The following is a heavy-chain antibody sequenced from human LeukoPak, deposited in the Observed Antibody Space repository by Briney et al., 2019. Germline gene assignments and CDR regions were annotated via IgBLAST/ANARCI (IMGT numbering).Heavy chain of an antibody. D-gene: IGHD5-24*01. V-gene: IGHV1-2*02. CDR1: GYTFTGYY. Sequence: ASVKVSCKASGYTFTGYYMHWVRQAPGQGVEWMGWINPNSGGTNYAQKFQGRVTMTRDTSISTAYMELSRLRSDDTAVYYCARDGYNYALFDYWGQGTLVTVSS. J-gene: IGHJ4*02. CDR3: ARDGYNYALFDY. CDR2: INPNSGGT.